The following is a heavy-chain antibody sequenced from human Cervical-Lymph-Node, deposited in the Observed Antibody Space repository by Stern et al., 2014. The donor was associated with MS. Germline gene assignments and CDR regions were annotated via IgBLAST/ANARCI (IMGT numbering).Heavy chain of an antibody. V-gene: IGHV3-7*01. CDR2: IRQDGYDK. CDR3: ARDRRAFLDY. D-gene: IGHD2/OR15-2a*01. Sequence: EVQLVESGGGLVQPGGSQRLSCVASGFSFGTSWMSWVRQPPGRGLEWVANIRQDGYDKFYVDSVKGRFTISRDNARNSLYLQMNSLTVADTAVYYCARDRRAFLDYWGQGTHVAVSS. J-gene: IGHJ4*02. CDR1: GFSFGTSW.